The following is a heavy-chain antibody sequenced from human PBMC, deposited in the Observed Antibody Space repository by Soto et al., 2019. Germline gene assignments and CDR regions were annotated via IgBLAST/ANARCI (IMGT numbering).Heavy chain of an antibody. CDR1: GFTFSSYA. CDR3: AKDSNRGGSYPNWFDP. J-gene: IGHJ5*02. Sequence: PGGSLRLSCAASGFTFSSYAMSWVRQAPGKGLEWVSAISGSGGSTYYADSVKGRFTISRDNSKNTLYLQMNSLRAEDTAVYYCAKDSNRGGSYPNWFDPWGQGTLVTVSS. D-gene: IGHD7-27*01. V-gene: IGHV3-23*01. CDR2: ISGSGGST.